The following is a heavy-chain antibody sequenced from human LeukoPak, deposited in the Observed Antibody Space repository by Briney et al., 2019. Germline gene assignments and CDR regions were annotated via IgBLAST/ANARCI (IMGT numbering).Heavy chain of an antibody. Sequence: AGGSLRLSCVGSGFSFRSHWVNWVRQSPGKGLERVANIKPDGSDKYYVDSARGRFTVSRDNAKNSAFLQMNSLRAEDTAIYYCATISAQTFDIWGQGTLVSVSS. J-gene: IGHJ3*02. D-gene: IGHD5-24*01. CDR2: IKPDGSDK. V-gene: IGHV3-7*01. CDR1: GFSFRSHW. CDR3: ATISAQTFDI.